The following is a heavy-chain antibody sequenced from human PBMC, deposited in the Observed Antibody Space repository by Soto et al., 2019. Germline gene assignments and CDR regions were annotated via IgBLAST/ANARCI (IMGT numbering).Heavy chain of an antibody. CDR1: GGTFSSYA. Sequence: ASVKVSCKASGGTFSSYAISWVRQAPGQGLEWMGGIIPIFGTANYAQKFQGRVTITADESTSTAYMELSSLRSEDTAVYYCARGWWYSSSSYDAFDIWGQGTMVTVSS. J-gene: IGHJ3*02. V-gene: IGHV1-69*13. CDR2: IIPIFGTA. D-gene: IGHD6-6*01. CDR3: ARGWWYSSSSYDAFDI.